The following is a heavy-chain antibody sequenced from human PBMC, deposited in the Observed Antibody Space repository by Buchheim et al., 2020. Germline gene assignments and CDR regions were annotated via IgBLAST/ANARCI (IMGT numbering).Heavy chain of an antibody. CDR1: GFTFSSYG. CDR3: ARDKHLGGPPMSDY. V-gene: IGHV3-33*01. D-gene: IGHD1-26*01. J-gene: IGHJ4*02. CDR2: IWYDGTNK. Sequence: QVQLVESGGGVVQPGRSLRLSCAASGFTFSSYGMHWVRQAPGKGLEWVAVIWYDGTNKYYADSVKGRFTIYRDNSKNTMSLQMNSLRAEDTAVYYCARDKHLGGPPMSDYWGQGTL.